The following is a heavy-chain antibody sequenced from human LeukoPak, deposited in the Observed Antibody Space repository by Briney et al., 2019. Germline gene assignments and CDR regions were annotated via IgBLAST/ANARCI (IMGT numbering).Heavy chain of an antibody. CDR1: GASISSNTFY. V-gene: IGHV4-39*01. CDR3: ARAIFEAYNWFDP. J-gene: IGHJ5*02. CDR2: IYYTGST. D-gene: IGHD2-2*02. Sequence: SETLSLTCTVSGASISSNTFYWGWVRQPPGKGLEWIGSIYYTGSTYHNPSLKSRVTLSVDTSMSQVSLRLSSVTAADTAVYYCARAIFEAYNWFDPWGQGTLVTVSS.